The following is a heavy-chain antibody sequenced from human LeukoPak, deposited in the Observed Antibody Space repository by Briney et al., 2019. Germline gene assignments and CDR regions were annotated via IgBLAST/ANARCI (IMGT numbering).Heavy chain of an antibody. J-gene: IGHJ3*02. CDR3: VRLTGDAFDI. CDR2: IGTAGDT. Sequence: PGGSLRLSCVASGFTLEDYGMSWVRQASGKGLEWVSAIGTAGDTYYPGSVKGRFTISRENAKNSLYLQMNSLRAGDTAVYYCVRLTGDAFDIWGQGTMVTVSS. D-gene: IGHD1-14*01. V-gene: IGHV3-13*01. CDR1: GFTLEDYG.